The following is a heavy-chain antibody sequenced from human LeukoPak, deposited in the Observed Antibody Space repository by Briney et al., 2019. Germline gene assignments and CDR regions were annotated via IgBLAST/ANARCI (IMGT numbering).Heavy chain of an antibody. CDR3: AKGVVGATQGGDAFDI. CDR2: ISWNSGSI. J-gene: IGHJ3*02. V-gene: IGHV3-9*01. Sequence: GGSLRLSCTASIFTFDDYAMHWVRQAPGKGLEWVSGISWNSGSIGYADSVKGRFTISRDNAKNSLYLQMNSLRAEDTALYRCAKGVVGATQGGDAFDIWGQGTMVTVSS. D-gene: IGHD1-26*01. CDR1: IFTFDDYA.